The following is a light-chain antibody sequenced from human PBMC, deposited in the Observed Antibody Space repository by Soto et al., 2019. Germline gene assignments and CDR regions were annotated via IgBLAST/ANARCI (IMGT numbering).Light chain of an antibody. V-gene: IGKV1-33*01. CDR3: QQYDNLPLFT. J-gene: IGKJ3*01. CDR2: DAS. Sequence: DIQMTQSPSSLSASVGDRVTITCQASQDISNYLNWYQQKPGKAPKLLIYDASNLETGVPSRFSGSGSETDSTFTISNTQPEDIATYYCQQYDNLPLFTFGPGTKVDIK. CDR1: QDISNY.